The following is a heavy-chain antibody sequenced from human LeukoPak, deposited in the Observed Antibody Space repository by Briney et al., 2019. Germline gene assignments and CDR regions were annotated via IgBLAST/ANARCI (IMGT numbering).Heavy chain of an antibody. V-gene: IGHV4-59*01. Sequence: SETLSLTCTVSGGSISSYFWNWIRQPPGKGLEWIGYIYYSGSTNYNPSLKSRVTISVDTSKNQLSLKLSSVTAADTAVYYCARVAPQGGYSYGYYFDYWGQGTLVTVSS. CDR1: GGSISSYF. CDR3: ARVAPQGGYSYGYYFDY. D-gene: IGHD5-18*01. CDR2: IYYSGST. J-gene: IGHJ4*02.